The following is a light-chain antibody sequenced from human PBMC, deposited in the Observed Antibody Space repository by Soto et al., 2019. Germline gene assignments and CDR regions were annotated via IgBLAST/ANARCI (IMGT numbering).Light chain of an antibody. J-gene: IGLJ3*02. CDR1: TSNLGAGYD. V-gene: IGLV1-40*01. Sequence: QSVLTQPPSVSGAPGQRVTLSCTGNTSNLGAGYDVHWYQQLPGAAPKLVIFGNRNRPSGVPERFSGSKSGTSASLPITGLQAEDEADYYCQAYDYTLTASVFGEGTKVTVL. CDR2: GNR. CDR3: QAYDYTLTASV.